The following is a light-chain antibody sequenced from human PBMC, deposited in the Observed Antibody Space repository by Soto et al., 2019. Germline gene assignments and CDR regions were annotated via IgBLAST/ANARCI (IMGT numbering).Light chain of an antibody. J-gene: IGKJ4*01. V-gene: IGKV3-11*01. CDR1: QSVSTY. CDR3: QQRSNWL. CDR2: DAS. Sequence: EVVLTQSPATLSLSPGERATLSCRASQSVSTYLAWYQQKPGQAPRLLIYDASKRATGIPARFSGSGSGTDFTLTISSLEPDDFAVYYCQQRSNWLFGGGTKVEIK.